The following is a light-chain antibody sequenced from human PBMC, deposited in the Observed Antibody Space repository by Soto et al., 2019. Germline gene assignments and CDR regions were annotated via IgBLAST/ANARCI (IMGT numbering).Light chain of an antibody. J-gene: IGKJ5*01. CDR2: AAS. CDR3: QQSYSTPIT. CDR1: QDIRTF. V-gene: IGKV1-39*01. Sequence: DIQMTQSPSSLSASVGDRVTITCRASQDIRTFVDWYQQKPGEAPKLLIYAASSLQSGVPSRFSGSGSGTDFTLTISSLQPEDFATYYCQQSYSTPITFGQGTRLEIK.